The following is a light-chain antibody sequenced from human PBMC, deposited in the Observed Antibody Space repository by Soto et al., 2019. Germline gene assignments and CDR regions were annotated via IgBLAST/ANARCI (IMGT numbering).Light chain of an antibody. V-gene: IGKV3-20*01. J-gene: IGKJ1*01. Sequence: EIVLTQSPGTLSLSPGERATLSCRASRSVGSNYLAWYQQKPGQAPRLLIYCASTRATGIPDGFSGSGSGTDFALPISRLEPEDFALYYCQQYGSSRRWTFGQGTKVEIK. CDR2: CAS. CDR3: QQYGSSRRWT. CDR1: RSVGSNY.